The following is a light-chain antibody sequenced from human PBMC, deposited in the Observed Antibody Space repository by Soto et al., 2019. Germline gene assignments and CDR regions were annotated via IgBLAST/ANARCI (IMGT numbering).Light chain of an antibody. CDR1: QSVSSY. CDR2: DAS. CDR3: QLRSNWPPTWT. J-gene: IGKJ1*01. Sequence: EIVLTQSPATLSLSPGERATLSCRASQSVSSYLAWYQQKPGQAPRLLIYDASSRATGIPARFSGSGSGTDFTLTFSSLEPEDFAVYYCQLRSNWPPTWTFGQGTKVEIK. V-gene: IGKV3-11*01.